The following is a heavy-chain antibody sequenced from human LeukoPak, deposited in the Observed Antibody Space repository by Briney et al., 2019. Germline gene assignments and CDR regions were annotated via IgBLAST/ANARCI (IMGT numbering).Heavy chain of an antibody. CDR3: ARGGFESCSAGSCLLGNY. CDR2: IYYTGTT. V-gene: IGHV4-59*01. D-gene: IGHD2-15*01. J-gene: IGHJ4*02. CDR1: RGSISPYY. Sequence: PSETLSLTCTVSRGSISPYYWSWIRQSPGKGLEWIGYIYYTGTTNYNPSLQSRVTMSVDTSTNQFTLNLASVTAADTAVYYCARGGFESCSAGSCLLGNYWGQGILVAVSS.